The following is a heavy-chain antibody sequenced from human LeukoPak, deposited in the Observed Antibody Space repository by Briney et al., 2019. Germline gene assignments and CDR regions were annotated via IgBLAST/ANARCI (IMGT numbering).Heavy chain of an antibody. CDR2: IWYDGSNK. CDR1: GFTFSSYG. CDR3: ARSVGHSSSNWFDP. J-gene: IGHJ5*02. V-gene: IGHV3-33*01. Sequence: GGSLRLSCAASGFTFSSYGMHWVRQAPGKGLEWVAVIWYDGSNKYYADSVKGRFTISRDNSKNTLYLQMNSLRAEDTAVYYCARSVGHSSSNWFDPWGQGPLVTVSS. D-gene: IGHD6-6*01.